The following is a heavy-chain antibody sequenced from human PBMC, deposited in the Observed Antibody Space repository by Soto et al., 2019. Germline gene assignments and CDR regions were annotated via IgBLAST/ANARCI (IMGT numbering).Heavy chain of an antibody. CDR3: ARSWGIAAAGTQFDY. V-gene: IGHV1-69*01. Sequence: QVQLVQSGAEVKKPGSSVKGSCKASGGTFSIYAISWVRQARGQGLEWMGGIIPIFGTAKYAQKFQGRVTITADESTSTAYMELSSLRSEDTAVYYCARSWGIAAAGTQFDYWGQGTPVHVSS. CDR2: IIPIFGTA. J-gene: IGHJ4*02. CDR1: GGTFSIYA. D-gene: IGHD6-13*01.